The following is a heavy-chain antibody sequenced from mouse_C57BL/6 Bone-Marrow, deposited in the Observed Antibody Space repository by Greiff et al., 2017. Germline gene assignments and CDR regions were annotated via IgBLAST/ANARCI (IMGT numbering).Heavy chain of an antibody. V-gene: IGHV1-55*01. Sequence: VQLQQPGAELVKPGASVKMSCKASGYTFTSYWITWVKQRPGQGLEWIGDIYPGSGSTNYNEKLKSKATLTVDTSSSTAYMQLSSLTSEDSAVYYCARWGWLLLYAMDYWGQGTSVTVSS. CDR1: GYTFTSYW. D-gene: IGHD2-3*01. CDR3: ARWGWLLLYAMDY. J-gene: IGHJ4*01. CDR2: IYPGSGST.